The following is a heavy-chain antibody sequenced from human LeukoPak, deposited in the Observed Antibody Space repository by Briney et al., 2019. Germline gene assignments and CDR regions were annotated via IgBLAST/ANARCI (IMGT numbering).Heavy chain of an antibody. CDR3: AKDAELRYFDWFNYPNFDY. Sequence: GGSLRLSCAASGFTFSSYSMSWVRQAPGKGLEWVSAISGSGGSTYYADSVKGRFTIARDNSKNTLYLQMNSLRAEDTAVYYCAKDAELRYFDWFNYPNFDYWGQGTLVTVSS. CDR2: ISGSGGST. D-gene: IGHD3-9*01. V-gene: IGHV3-23*01. J-gene: IGHJ4*02. CDR1: GFTFSSYS.